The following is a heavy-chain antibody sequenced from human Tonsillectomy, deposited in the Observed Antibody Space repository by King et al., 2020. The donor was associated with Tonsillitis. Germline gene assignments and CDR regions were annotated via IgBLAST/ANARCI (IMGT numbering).Heavy chain of an antibody. D-gene: IGHD3-22*01. CDR2: IDYSGST. CDR1: GGSISSGGYY. CDR3: ARDHWYYDSSGYDAFDI. J-gene: IGHJ3*02. Sequence: QLQESGPGLVKPSQTLSLTCTVSGGSISSGGYYWSWIRQHPGKGLEWMGYIDYSGSTYYNPSLKSRVTISVDTSKNQFSLKLSSVTAADTAVYYCARDHWYYDSSGYDAFDIWGQGTMVTVSS. V-gene: IGHV4-31*03.